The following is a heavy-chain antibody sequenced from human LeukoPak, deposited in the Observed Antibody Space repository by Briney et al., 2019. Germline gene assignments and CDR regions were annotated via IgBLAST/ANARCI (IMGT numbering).Heavy chain of an antibody. D-gene: IGHD3-10*01. CDR3: ARVTIVPTYYYGSGRAFDI. CDR2: INAGNGNT. Sequence: GASVKVSCKASGYTCTSYAMHWVRQAPGQRLEWVGWINAGNGNTKYSQKFQGRVTITRDTSASTAYMELSSLRSEDTAVYYCARVTIVPTYYYGSGRAFDIWGQGTMVTVSS. J-gene: IGHJ3*02. CDR1: GYTCTSYA. V-gene: IGHV1-3*01.